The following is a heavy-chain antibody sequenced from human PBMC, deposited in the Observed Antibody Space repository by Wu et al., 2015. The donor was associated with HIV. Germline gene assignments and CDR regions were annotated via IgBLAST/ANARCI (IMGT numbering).Heavy chain of an antibody. V-gene: IGHV1-18*01. CDR2: ISAYNGNT. D-gene: IGHD3-16*01. CDR3: ARDSGVVYGLGVVYVPVGYYYYGMDV. J-gene: IGHJ6*02. CDR1: GYTFTSYG. Sequence: QVQLVQSGAEVKKPGASVKVSCKASGYTFTSYGISWVRQAPGQGLEWMGWISAYNGNTNYAQKLQGRVTMTTDTSTSTAYMELRSLRSDDTAVYYCARDSGVVYGLGVVYVPVGYYYYGMDVVGPRDHGHRLL.